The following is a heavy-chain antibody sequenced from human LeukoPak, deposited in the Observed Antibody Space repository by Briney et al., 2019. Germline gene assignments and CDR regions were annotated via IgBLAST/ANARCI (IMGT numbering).Heavy chain of an antibody. CDR3: AKRTAGYYMDV. V-gene: IGHV3-21*01. J-gene: IGHJ6*03. CDR2: ISSSSSYI. D-gene: IGHD6-25*01. CDR1: GFTFSSYN. Sequence: GGSLRLSCAASGFTFSSYNMNWVRQAPGKGLEWVSSISSSSSYIYYADSVKGRFTISRDNSKNTLYLQMNSLRVEDTALYYCAKRTAGYYMDVWGKGTTVTVSS.